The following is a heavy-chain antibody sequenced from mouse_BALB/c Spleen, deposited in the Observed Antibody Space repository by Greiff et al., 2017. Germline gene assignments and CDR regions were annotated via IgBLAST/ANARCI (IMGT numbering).Heavy chain of an antibody. V-gene: IGHV14-3*02. J-gene: IGHJ3*01. CDR1: GFNIKDTY. CDR2: IDPANGNT. CDR3: ARFDGYPWFAY. D-gene: IGHD2-3*01. Sequence: VQLQQSGAELVKPGASVKLSCTASGFNIKDTYMHWVKQRPEQGLEWIGRIDPANGNTKYDPKFQGKATITADTSSNTAYLQLSSLTSEDTAVYYCARFDGYPWFAYWGQGTLVTVSA.